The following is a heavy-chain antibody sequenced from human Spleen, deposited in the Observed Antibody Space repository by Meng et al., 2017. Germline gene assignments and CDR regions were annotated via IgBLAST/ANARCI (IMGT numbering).Heavy chain of an antibody. J-gene: IGHJ4*02. D-gene: IGHD6-13*01. Sequence: ASVKVSCKASGYTFSGYYMHWVRQAPGQGLEWMGWIDPNSGGTNSAQKFQGRVTMTRDTSISTAFMELSGLRSDDTAMYYCARDEDISAAGKLFGDYWGQGTLVTVSS. CDR3: ARDEDISAAGKLFGDY. CDR2: IDPNSGGT. V-gene: IGHV1-2*02. CDR1: GYTFSGYY.